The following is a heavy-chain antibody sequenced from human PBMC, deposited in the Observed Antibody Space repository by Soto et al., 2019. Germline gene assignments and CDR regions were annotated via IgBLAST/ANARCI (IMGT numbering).Heavy chain of an antibody. CDR1: GFTFSSYS. CDR2: ISSSSSYI. CDR3: ARDFGSGWSPYNWFDP. Sequence: GSLRLSCAASGFTFSSYSMNWVRQAPGKGLEWVSSISSSSSYIYYADSVKGRFTISRDNAKNSLYLQMNSLRAEDTAVYYCARDFGSGWSPYNWFDPWGQGTLVTVSS. V-gene: IGHV3-21*01. D-gene: IGHD6-19*01. J-gene: IGHJ5*02.